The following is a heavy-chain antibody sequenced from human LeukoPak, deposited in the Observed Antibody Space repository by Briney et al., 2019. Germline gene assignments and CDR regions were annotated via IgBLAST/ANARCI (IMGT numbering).Heavy chain of an antibody. J-gene: IGHJ4*02. CDR1: GGSISSSNW. CDR2: IYHSGST. D-gene: IGHD3-3*01. Sequence: SETLSLTCAVSGGSISSSNWWSWVRQPPGKGLEWIGEIYHSGSTNYNPSLKSRVTISVDKSKNQFSLKLSSVTAADTAVYYCARVCGSTIFGVVIRQNDFDYWGQGTLVTVSS. CDR3: ARVCGSTIFGVVIRQNDFDY. V-gene: IGHV4-4*02.